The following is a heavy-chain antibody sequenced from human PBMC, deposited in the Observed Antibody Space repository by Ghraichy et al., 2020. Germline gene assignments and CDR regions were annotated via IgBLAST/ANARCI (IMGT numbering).Heavy chain of an antibody. CDR2: IYYSGSA. V-gene: IGHV4-30-2*01. D-gene: IGHD3-3*01. Sequence: SETLSLTCRVSGGSISTGDYSWTWIRQAPGKGLEWIGYIYYSGSAHHNPSLKSRVTISVDGSRNRFSLDLTSVTAADAGVYYCAVLASHGVDVCGQGTTVAV. CDR1: GGSISTGDYS. CDR3: AVLASHGVDV. J-gene: IGHJ6*02.